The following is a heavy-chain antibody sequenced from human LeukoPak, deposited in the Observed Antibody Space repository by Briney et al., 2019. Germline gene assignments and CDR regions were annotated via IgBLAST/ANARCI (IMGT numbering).Heavy chain of an antibody. CDR3: ARRNDFDI. V-gene: IGHV4-4*08. J-gene: IGHJ3*02. CDR1: GCSITGYH. CDR2: IYRSGST. Sequence: SEKLFLTCTVSGCSITGYHWSWIRQPPGKGLEWIGYIYRSGSTEYKPYLKSRATISADTSKNQFSLKLTSVTAADTAIYYCARRNDFDIWGHETM.